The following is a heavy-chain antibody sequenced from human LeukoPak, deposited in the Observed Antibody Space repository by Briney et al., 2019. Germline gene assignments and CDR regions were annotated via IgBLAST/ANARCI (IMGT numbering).Heavy chain of an antibody. CDR1: GGSISSGSYY. CDR3: ARLKKGFTFDY. Sequence: SETLSLTCTVSGGSISSGSYYWSWIRQPARKGLEWIGRIYTSGSTNYNPSLKSRATISVDTSKNQFSLKLSSVTAADTAVYYCARLKKGFTFDYWGQGTLVTVSS. CDR2: IYTSGST. V-gene: IGHV4-61*02. J-gene: IGHJ4*02.